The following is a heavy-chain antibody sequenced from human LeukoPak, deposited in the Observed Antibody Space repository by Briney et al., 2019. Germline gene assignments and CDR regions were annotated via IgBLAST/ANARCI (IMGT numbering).Heavy chain of an antibody. CDR2: ISAYNGNT. D-gene: IGHD6-13*01. CDR3: ARGQQQLKMDYYYYMDV. Sequence: GASVKVSCTASGYTFTSYGISWVRQAPGQGLEWMGWISAYNGNTNYAQKLQGRVTMTTDTSTSTAYMELRSLRSDDTAVYYCARGQQQLKMDYYYYMDVWGKGTTVTISS. V-gene: IGHV1-18*01. CDR1: GYTFTSYG. J-gene: IGHJ6*03.